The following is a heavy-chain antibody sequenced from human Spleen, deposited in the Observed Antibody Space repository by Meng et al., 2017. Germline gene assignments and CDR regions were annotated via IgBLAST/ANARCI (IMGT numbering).Heavy chain of an antibody. CDR1: GGSCSDYC. CDR3: ARFSGSGWYV. D-gene: IGHD6-19*01. V-gene: IGHV4-34*01. Sequence: QVQIQRWGAGLLKPSETLYPTCVVCGGSCSDYCWSWIRQPPGKGLEWIGEINQSGSTNYHPSLESRATISVDTSQNNLSLKLSSVTAADTAVYYCARFSGSGWYVWGQGTLVTVSS. J-gene: IGHJ4*02. CDR2: INQSGST.